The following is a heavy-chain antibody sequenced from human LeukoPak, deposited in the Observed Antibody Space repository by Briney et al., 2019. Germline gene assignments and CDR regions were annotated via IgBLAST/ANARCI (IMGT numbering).Heavy chain of an antibody. CDR2: ISSSSSYI. CDR1: GFTFSSYS. CDR3: ARSKGIVVVPAAMSY. J-gene: IGHJ4*02. Sequence: PGGSLRLSCADSGFTFSSYSMNWVRQAPGKGLEWVSSISSSSSYIYYADSVKGRFTISRDNAKKSLYLQMNSLRAEDTAVYYCARSKGIVVVPAAMSYWGQGTLVSVCS. D-gene: IGHD2-2*01. V-gene: IGHV3-21*01.